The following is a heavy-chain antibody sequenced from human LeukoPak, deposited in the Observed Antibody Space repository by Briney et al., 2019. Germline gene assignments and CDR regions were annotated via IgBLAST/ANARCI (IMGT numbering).Heavy chain of an antibody. CDR1: RGTFSSYA. CDR2: IIPIFGTA. J-gene: IGHJ5*02. Sequence: SVKVSCKASRGTFSSYAISWVRQAPGQGLEWMGGIIPIFGTANYAQKFQGRVTITADESTSTAYMELSSLRSEDTAVYYCARYDLNWFDPWGQGTLVTVSS. D-gene: IGHD3-3*01. CDR3: ARYDLNWFDP. V-gene: IGHV1-69*13.